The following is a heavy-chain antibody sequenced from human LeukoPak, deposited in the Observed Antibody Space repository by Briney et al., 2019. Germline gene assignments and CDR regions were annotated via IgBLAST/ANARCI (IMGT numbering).Heavy chain of an antibody. D-gene: IGHD3-22*01. J-gene: IGHJ4*02. Sequence: ASVKVSCKASGYTFTSYDINWVRQATGQGLEWMGWISAYNGNTNYAQKLQGRVTMTTDTSTSTAYMELRSLRSDGTAVYYCAREKSYDSSYYFDYWGQGTLVTVSS. V-gene: IGHV1-18*01. CDR1: GYTFTSYD. CDR3: AREKSYDSSYYFDY. CDR2: ISAYNGNT.